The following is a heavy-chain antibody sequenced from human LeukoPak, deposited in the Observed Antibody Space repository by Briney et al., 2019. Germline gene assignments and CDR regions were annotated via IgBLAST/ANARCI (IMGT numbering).Heavy chain of an antibody. Sequence: SETLSLTCTVSGGSISSGSYYWTWIRQPAGKGLEWIGRMYSSGSTIYNPSLKSRVTMSVDTSKNQFSLTLSSVTAADTAVYYCARTRSYYMDVWAKGTTVTVSS. CDR3: ARTRSYYMDV. CDR2: MYSSGST. CDR1: GGSISSGSYY. J-gene: IGHJ6*03. V-gene: IGHV4-61*02. D-gene: IGHD6-19*01.